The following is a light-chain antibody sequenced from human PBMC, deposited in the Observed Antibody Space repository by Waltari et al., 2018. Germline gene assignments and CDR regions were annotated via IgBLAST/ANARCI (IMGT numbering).Light chain of an antibody. V-gene: IGKV3-15*01. CDR3: QQYNNWRT. CDR1: QSISRN. Sequence: EILMTQSPPTLSVSPGERATLSCRASQSISRNLAWYQQKPGQAPRLLIYGASTRATGIPARLSGSGSGTKFTLTISSLQSEDFAVYYCQQYNNWRTFGQGTKLEIK. CDR2: GAS. J-gene: IGKJ2*01.